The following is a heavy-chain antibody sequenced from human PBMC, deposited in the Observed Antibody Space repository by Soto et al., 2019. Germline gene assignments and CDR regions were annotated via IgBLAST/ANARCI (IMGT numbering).Heavy chain of an antibody. CDR2: IIPIFGTA. V-gene: IGHV1-69*13. CDR3: ARLVHYDYVWGHYYYGMDV. Sequence: SVKVSCKASGGTFSSYAISWVRQAPGQGLEWMGGIIPIFGTANYAQKFQGRVTITADESTSTAYMELSSLRSEDTAVYYCARLVHYDYVWGHYYYGMDVWGQGTTVTVSS. D-gene: IGHD3-16*01. J-gene: IGHJ6*02. CDR1: GGTFSSYA.